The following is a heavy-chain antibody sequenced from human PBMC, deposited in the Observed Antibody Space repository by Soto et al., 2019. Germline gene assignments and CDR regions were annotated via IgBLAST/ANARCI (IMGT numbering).Heavy chain of an antibody. J-gene: IGHJ3*01. Sequence: LGGSLRLSCEASGFMFNDYGMHWVRQAPGKGLDWVAVTSYDGDNKYYAQSVKGRFTISRDNSKNTLFLHMDSLRHEDTAVYHCVKGDLDTAVVNSPDAFDFWGQGTMVTVSS. V-gene: IGHV3-30*18. D-gene: IGHD5-18*01. CDR3: VKGDLDTAVVNSPDAFDF. CDR2: TSYDGDNK. CDR1: GFMFNDYG.